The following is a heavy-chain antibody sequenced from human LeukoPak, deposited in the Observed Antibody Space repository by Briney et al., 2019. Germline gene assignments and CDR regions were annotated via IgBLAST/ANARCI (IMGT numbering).Heavy chain of an antibody. CDR3: ARDGTTVVTELDAFDI. CDR2: ISWNSGSI. D-gene: IGHD4-23*01. Sequence: GGSLRLSCAASGFTFDDYAMHWVRQAPGKGLGWVSGISWNSGSIGYADSVKGRFAISRDNAKNSLYLQMNSLRAEDTAVYYCARDGTTVVTELDAFDIWGQGTMVTVSS. CDR1: GFTFDDYA. V-gene: IGHV3-9*01. J-gene: IGHJ3*02.